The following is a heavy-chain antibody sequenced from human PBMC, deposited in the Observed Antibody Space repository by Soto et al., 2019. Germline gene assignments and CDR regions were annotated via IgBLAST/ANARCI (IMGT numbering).Heavy chain of an antibody. CDR2: IYYSGST. J-gene: IGHJ6*03. CDR3: ASPLDGYYYYMDV. D-gene: IGHD3-9*01. Sequence: PSETLLLTCPVPVGSISSTSYYWGWIREPPGKGLEWIGSIYYSGSTYYNPSLKSRVTISVDTSKNQFSLKLSSVTAADTAVYYCASPLDGYYYYMDVWGKGTTVTVSS. V-gene: IGHV4-39*01. CDR1: VGSISSTSYY.